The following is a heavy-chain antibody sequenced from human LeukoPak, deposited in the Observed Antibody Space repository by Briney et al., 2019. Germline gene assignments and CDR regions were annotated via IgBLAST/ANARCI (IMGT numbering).Heavy chain of an antibody. CDR1: GYTFTGYY. D-gene: IGHD3-22*01. CDR2: INPNSGGT. CDR3: AREGAPYYYDSSGYPDY. V-gene: IGHV1-2*02. Sequence: ASVKVSCKASGYTFTGYYMHWVRQAPGQGLEWMGWINPNSGGTNYAQKFQGRVTMTRDTSISTAYMELSRLRSDDTAVYYCAREGAPYYYDSSGYPDYWGQGTLVTVSS. J-gene: IGHJ4*02.